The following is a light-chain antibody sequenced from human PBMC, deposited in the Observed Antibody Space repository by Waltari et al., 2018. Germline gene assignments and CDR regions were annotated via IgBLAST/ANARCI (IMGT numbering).Light chain of an antibody. CDR2: GAS. Sequence: FVLAHSRHPLSFSRGDSPPLSCRASQSVSRSFALYQQKPRQAPKLLIYGASNRATGIPDRFTGSGSGTDFSLTISSLEPEDFAVYYCQHYVRLPATFGQGTKVEIK. CDR1: QSVSRS. CDR3: QHYVRLPAT. V-gene: IGKV3-20*01. J-gene: IGKJ1*01.